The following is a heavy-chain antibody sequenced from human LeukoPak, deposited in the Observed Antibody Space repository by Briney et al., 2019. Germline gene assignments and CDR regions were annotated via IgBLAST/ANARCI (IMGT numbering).Heavy chain of an antibody. J-gene: IGHJ4*02. V-gene: IGHV4-30-2*01. CDR3: ARGNGNGYYPGIIDY. Sequence: SQTLSLTCAVSGGSISSGGYSWSWIRQPPGKGLEWIGYIYHSGSTYYNPSLKSRVTISVDRSKNQFSLKLSSVTAADTAVYYCARGNGNGYYPGIIDYWGQGTLVTVSS. CDR1: GGSISSGGYS. D-gene: IGHD3-22*01. CDR2: IYHSGST.